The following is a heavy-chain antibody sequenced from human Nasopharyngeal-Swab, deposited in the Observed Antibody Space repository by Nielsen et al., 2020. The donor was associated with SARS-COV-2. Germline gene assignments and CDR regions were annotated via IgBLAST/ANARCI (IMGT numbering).Heavy chain of an antibody. D-gene: IGHD3-22*01. CDR3: AKDGYYYDSSGYYSFDP. Sequence: GESLKISCAASGFTFSSYGMHWVRQAPGKGLEWVAVISYDGSNKYYADSVKGRFTISRDNSKNTLYLQMNSLRAEDTAVYYCAKDGYYYDSSGYYSFDPWGRGTLVTVSS. V-gene: IGHV3-30*18. CDR2: ISYDGSNK. CDR1: GFTFSSYG. J-gene: IGHJ5*02.